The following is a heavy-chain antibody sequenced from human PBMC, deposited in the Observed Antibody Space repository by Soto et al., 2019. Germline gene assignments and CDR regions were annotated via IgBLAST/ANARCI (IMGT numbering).Heavy chain of an antibody. V-gene: IGHV3-33*01. CDR1: GFILSNFG. CDR3: ARDDIPGIAVSTYGMDV. CDR2: IWYDGSNE. D-gene: IGHD6-19*01. Sequence: GGSLRLSCAASGFILSNFGMHWVRQAPGKGLEWVAVIWYDGSNEYYADSVKGRFTISKDNSKSTLYLQMNSLRAEDTAVYYCARDDIPGIAVSTYGMDVWGQGTTVTVSS. J-gene: IGHJ6*02.